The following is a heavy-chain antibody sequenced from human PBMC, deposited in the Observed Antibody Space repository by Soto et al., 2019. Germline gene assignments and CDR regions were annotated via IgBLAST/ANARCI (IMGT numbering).Heavy chain of an antibody. Sequence: ASVKVSCKASGYTFTSYDINWVRQATGQGLEWMGWMNPNSGNTGYAQKFQGRVTMTRNTSISTAYMELSSLRSEDTAVYYCARGWVITTAHNYYYYGMDVWGKGTKVTVS. CDR1: GYTFTSYD. CDR2: MNPNSGNT. J-gene: IGHJ6*04. V-gene: IGHV1-8*01. D-gene: IGHD3-22*01. CDR3: ARGWVITTAHNYYYYGMDV.